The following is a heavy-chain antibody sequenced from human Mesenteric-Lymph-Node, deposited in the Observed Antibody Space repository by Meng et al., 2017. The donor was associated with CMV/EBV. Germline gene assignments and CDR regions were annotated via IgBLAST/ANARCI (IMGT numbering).Heavy chain of an antibody. J-gene: IGHJ4*02. CDR1: GFSPSTSGVG. Sequence: SGFSPSTSGVGVGWIRQPPGKALEWLALIYWDDDKRYSPSLKSRLTITKDTSKNQVVLTMTNMDPVDTATYYCAHRPGGLWFGELFHYWGQGTLVTVSS. V-gene: IGHV2-5*02. D-gene: IGHD3-10*01. CDR3: AHRPGGLWFGELFHY. CDR2: IYWDDDK.